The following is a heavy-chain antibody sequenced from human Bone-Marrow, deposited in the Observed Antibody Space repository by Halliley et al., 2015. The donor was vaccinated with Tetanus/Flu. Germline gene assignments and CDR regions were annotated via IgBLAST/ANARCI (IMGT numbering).Heavy chain of an antibody. CDR2: IYGTT. Sequence: KGLEWIGNIYGTTYHNPSLKGRVSISIDTSKNQFSLNLSSVTDADTAVYFCAGAHLVTYAMDVWGQGTTVTVSS. CDR3: AGAHLVTYAMDV. V-gene: IGHV4-31*02. J-gene: IGHJ6*02. D-gene: IGHD3-16*01.